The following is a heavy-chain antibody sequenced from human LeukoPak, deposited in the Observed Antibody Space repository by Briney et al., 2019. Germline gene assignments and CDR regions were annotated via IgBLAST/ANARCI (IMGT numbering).Heavy chain of an antibody. CDR2: ISGSGGYT. Sequence: GGSLRLSCAASGFTFSNYAMSWVRQAPGRGLEWVSVISGSGGYTYYADSVRGRFTISRDNSKNALYLQMNSLRVEDTAVYYCAIDPNWGTHSWGQGVLVTVSS. D-gene: IGHD7-27*01. CDR1: GFTFSNYA. CDR3: AIDPNWGTHS. J-gene: IGHJ4*02. V-gene: IGHV3-23*01.